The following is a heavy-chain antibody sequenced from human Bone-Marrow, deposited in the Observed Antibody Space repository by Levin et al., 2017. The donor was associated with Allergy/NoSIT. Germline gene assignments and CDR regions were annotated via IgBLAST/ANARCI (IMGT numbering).Heavy chain of an antibody. D-gene: IGHD1-26*01. CDR3: AKDVISGSMGWLDP. V-gene: IGHV3-23*01. Sequence: GGSLRLSCAASGFTFNNYALTWVRQAPGKGPEWVSSVRARGGSTSYADSVKGRFTVSRDNSKSTLYLQMNSLTAEDTAVYYCAKDVISGSMGWLDPWGQGTLVTVPS. CDR1: GFTFNNYA. J-gene: IGHJ5*01. CDR2: VRARGGST.